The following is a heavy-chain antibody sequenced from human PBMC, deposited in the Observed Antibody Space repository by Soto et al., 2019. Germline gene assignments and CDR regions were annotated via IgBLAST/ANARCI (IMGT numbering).Heavy chain of an antibody. Sequence: PGGSLRLSCAASGFTFSNHAMSWVRQAPGTGLEWVSAIDGGGTKTYYADSVKGRFTISRDNSMNTLYLQMDILRAEDTAIYYCAKRGSSGGDGGPFYFDYWGQGTQVTVSS. CDR2: IDGGGTKT. J-gene: IGHJ4*02. V-gene: IGHV3-23*01. CDR3: AKRGSSGGDGGPFYFDY. D-gene: IGHD2-21*01. CDR1: GFTFSNHA.